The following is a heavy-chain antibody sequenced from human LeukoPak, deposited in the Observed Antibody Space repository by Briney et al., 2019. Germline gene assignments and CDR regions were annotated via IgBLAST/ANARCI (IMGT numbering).Heavy chain of an antibody. D-gene: IGHD1-26*01. CDR3: ARVSRGATPI. Sequence: GGSLRLSCAASGFSFSTYWMSWVRQAPGKGLEWVAVISYDGSNKYYADSVKGRFTISRDNSKNTLYLQMNSLRAEDTAVYYCARVSRGATPIWGQGTLVTVSS. V-gene: IGHV3-30-3*01. CDR2: ISYDGSNK. CDR1: GFSFSTYW. J-gene: IGHJ4*02.